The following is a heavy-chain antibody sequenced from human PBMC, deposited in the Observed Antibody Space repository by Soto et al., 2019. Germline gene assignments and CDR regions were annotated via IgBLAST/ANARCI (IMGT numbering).Heavy chain of an antibody. CDR1: GFTFSSYD. CDR2: IGTAGDP. CDR3: AREYTAWPLAYGLDV. J-gene: IGHJ6*02. V-gene: IGHV3-13*05. D-gene: IGHD2-2*02. Sequence: GGSLRLSCAASGFTFSSYDMHWVRQATGKGLEWVSAIGTAGDPYYPGSVKGRFTISRENAKNSLYLQMNSLRAEDTAVYYCAREYTAWPLAYGLDVWGQGTTVTVSS.